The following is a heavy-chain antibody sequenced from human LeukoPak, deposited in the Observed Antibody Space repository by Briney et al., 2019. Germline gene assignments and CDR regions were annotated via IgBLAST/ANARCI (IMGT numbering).Heavy chain of an antibody. D-gene: IGHD5-24*01. J-gene: IGHJ4*02. CDR1: RFTFSIYA. Sequence: GSLRLSCAACRFTFSIYAMRWVREAPGKGLECVSSISGSGGSAYYADSVRGRFTISRDNSKNTLYLQMNRLRVEDTAVYYCAKADEVASATIGPAGYWGQGTLVTVSS. CDR3: AKADEVASATIGPAGY. V-gene: IGHV3-23*01. CDR2: ISGSGGSA.